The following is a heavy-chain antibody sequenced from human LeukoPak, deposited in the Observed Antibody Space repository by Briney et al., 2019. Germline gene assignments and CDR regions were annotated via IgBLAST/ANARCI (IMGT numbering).Heavy chain of an antibody. Sequence: PGGSLRLSCAASGFTFSSYAMHWVRQAPGKGLEWVAVISYDGSNKYYADSVTGRFTISRDNSKNSLYLQMNSLRAEDTAVYYCARDPRLSYYDSSGYSVYFDYWGQGTLVTVSS. CDR3: ARDPRLSYYDSSGYSVYFDY. J-gene: IGHJ4*02. CDR2: ISYDGSNK. CDR1: GFTFSSYA. D-gene: IGHD3-22*01. V-gene: IGHV3-30-3*01.